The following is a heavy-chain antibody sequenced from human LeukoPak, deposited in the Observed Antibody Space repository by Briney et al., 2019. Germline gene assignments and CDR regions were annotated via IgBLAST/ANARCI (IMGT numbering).Heavy chain of an antibody. J-gene: IGHJ4*02. CDR3: ARVFRGYSSSIDY. D-gene: IGHD6-13*01. CDR2: INPNSGGT. CDR1: GYTFTGYY. Sequence: ASVKVSCKASGYTFTGYYMHWVRQAPGQGLEWTGWINPNSGGTNYAQKFQGRVTMTRDTSISTAYMELSRLRSDDTAVYYRARVFRGYSSSIDYWGQGTLVTVSS. V-gene: IGHV1-2*02.